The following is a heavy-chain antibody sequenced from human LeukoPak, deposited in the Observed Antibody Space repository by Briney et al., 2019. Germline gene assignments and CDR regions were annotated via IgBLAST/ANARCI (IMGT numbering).Heavy chain of an antibody. Sequence: ASVKVSCKAFGYTFTGYYMHWVRQAPGQGLEWMGRINPNSGGTNYAQKFQGRVTMTRDTSISTAYMELSRLRSDDTAVYYCARGGSGSYGGLEDYWGQGTLVTVSS. V-gene: IGHV1-2*06. D-gene: IGHD1-26*01. J-gene: IGHJ4*02. CDR2: INPNSGGT. CDR3: ARGGSGSYGGLEDY. CDR1: GYTFTGYY.